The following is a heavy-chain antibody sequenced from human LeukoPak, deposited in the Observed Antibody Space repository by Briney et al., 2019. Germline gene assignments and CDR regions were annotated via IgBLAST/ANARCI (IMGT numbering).Heavy chain of an antibody. CDR2: IRNKANSYST. J-gene: IGHJ3*01. CDR3: TRVQYSWNDDIDAFDV. Sequence: GGSLRLSCAASGFIFSDHYMEWVRQAPGKGLEWVGRIRNKANSYSTEYAASVKGRFSFSRDDSKNSVYLQMNSLKTEDTAVYFCTRVQYSWNDDIDAFDVWGQGTMVTVSS. CDR1: GFIFSDHY. D-gene: IGHD1-1*01. V-gene: IGHV3-72*01.